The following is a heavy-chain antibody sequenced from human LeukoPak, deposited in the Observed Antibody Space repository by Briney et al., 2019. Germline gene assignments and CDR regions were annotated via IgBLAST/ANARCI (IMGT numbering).Heavy chain of an antibody. V-gene: IGHV3-7*01. CDR2: IKQDGSEK. CDR1: GFTFRTYW. J-gene: IGHJ4*02. Sequence: GGSLRLSCAASGFTFRTYWMSWVSQPPGKGLEWVANIKQDGSEKYYVDSVKGRFTISRDNAKNSLYLQMNSLRAEDTAVYYCARDRVIAAADYWGQGTLVTVSS. D-gene: IGHD6-13*01. CDR3: ARDRVIAAADY.